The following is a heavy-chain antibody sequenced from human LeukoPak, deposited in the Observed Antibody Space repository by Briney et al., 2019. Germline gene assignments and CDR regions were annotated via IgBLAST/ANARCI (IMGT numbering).Heavy chain of an antibody. CDR3: ARDGSGSYYKNFRYYFDY. D-gene: IGHD3-10*01. CDR2: IYYSGST. J-gene: IGHJ4*02. Sequence: SETLSLTCTVSGGSISSYYWSWIRQPPGKGLEWIGYIYYSGSTNYNPSLKSRVTISVDTSKNQFSLKLSSVTAADTAVYYCARDGSGSYYKNFRYYFDYWGQGTLVTVSS. V-gene: IGHV4-59*12. CDR1: GGSISSYY.